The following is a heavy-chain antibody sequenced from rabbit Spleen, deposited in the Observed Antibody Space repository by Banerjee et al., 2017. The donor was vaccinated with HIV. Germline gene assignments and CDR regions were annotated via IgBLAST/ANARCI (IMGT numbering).Heavy chain of an antibody. CDR1: GFSFSSSDY. V-gene: IGHV1S7*01. J-gene: IGHJ4*01. D-gene: IGHD6-1*01. Sequence: QSLEESGGGLVQPEGSLALTCKASGFSFSSSDYICWVRQAPGKGLEWIGYIDPVFGSTHYATWVNGRFTISSHKAQNTLYLQLNTLTAADTATYFCVREAGYGGYGDANLWGPGTLVTVS. CDR3: VREAGYGGYGDANL. CDR2: IDPVFGST.